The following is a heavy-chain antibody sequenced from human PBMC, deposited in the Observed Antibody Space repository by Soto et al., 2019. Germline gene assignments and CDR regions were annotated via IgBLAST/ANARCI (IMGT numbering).Heavy chain of an antibody. J-gene: IGHJ6*02. CDR1: GYTFTSYA. V-gene: IGHV1-3*01. CDR2: INAGNGNT. Sequence: ASVKVSCKASGYTFTSYAMHWVRQAPGQRLEWMGWINAGNGNTKYSQKFQGRVTITRDTSASTAYMELSSLRSEDTAVYYCARGYYDSSGYRPDYYGMDVWGQGTTVTVSS. D-gene: IGHD3-22*01. CDR3: ARGYYDSSGYRPDYYGMDV.